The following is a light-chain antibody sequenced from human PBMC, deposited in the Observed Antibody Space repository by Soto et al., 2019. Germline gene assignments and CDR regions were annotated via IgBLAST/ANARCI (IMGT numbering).Light chain of an antibody. J-gene: IGKJ4*01. Sequence: AIQMTQSPSSLSASVGDTVTITCRASRGVGHDLGWYQQKPGKAPKLLIYHASTLQSGVPSRFSGSGSGTDFTLTISSLQAEDFATYYCLQDYDNPLTFGGGIKVEIK. CDR2: HAS. CDR3: LQDYDNPLT. CDR1: RGVGHD. V-gene: IGKV1-6*01.